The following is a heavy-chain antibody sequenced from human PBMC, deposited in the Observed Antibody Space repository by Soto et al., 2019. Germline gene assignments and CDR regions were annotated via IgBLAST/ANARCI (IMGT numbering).Heavy chain of an antibody. V-gene: IGHV3-48*01. D-gene: IGHD2-15*01. Sequence: EVPLVESGGGLVQRGGSLRLSCAASGLTFSSYSMNWVRQAPGKGLEWVSYISSSSSTIYYADSVKGRFTIYRDNAKISLYLQMNILRAEDTAVYYCAFGEDSRYYYYGMDVWGQGTTVTVSS. CDR3: AFGEDSRYYYYGMDV. J-gene: IGHJ6*02. CDR1: GLTFSSYS. CDR2: ISSSSSTI.